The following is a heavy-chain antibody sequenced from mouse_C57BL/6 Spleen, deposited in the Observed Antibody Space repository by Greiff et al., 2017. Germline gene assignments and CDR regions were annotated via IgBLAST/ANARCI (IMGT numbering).Heavy chain of an antibody. J-gene: IGHJ3*01. Sequence: VQLKQSGAELVRPGASVKLSCTASGFNIKDYYMHWVKQRPEQGLEWIGRIDPEDGDTEYAPKFQGKATMTADTSSNTAYLQLSSLTSEDTAVYYCTTSGYYGNYGAWFAYWGQGTLVTVSA. CDR3: TTSGYYGNYGAWFAY. CDR1: GFNIKDYY. V-gene: IGHV14-1*01. D-gene: IGHD2-1*01. CDR2: IDPEDGDT.